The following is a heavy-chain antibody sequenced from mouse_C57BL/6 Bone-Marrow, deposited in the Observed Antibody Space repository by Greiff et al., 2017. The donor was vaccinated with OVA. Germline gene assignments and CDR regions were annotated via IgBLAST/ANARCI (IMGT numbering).Heavy chain of an antibody. Sequence: EVKLEESGGGLVKPGGSLKLSCAASGFTFSDYGMHWVRQAPEKGLEWVAYISSGSSTIYYADTVKGRFTISRDNAKNTLFLQMTSLRSEDTAMYYCARNDGYYNYYAMDYWGQGTSVTVSS. CDR1: GFTFSDYG. V-gene: IGHV5-17*01. CDR3: ARNDGYYNYYAMDY. D-gene: IGHD2-3*01. J-gene: IGHJ4*01. CDR2: ISSGSSTI.